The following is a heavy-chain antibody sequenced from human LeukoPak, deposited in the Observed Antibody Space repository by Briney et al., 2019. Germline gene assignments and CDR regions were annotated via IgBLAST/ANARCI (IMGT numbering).Heavy chain of an antibody. J-gene: IGHJ4*02. CDR2: INPSGGST. CDR1: GYTFTSYY. Sequence: ASVKVSCKASGYTFTSYYMHWERQAPGQGLEWMGIINPSGGSTSYAQKFQGRVTMTRDMSTSTVYMELSSLRSEDTAVYYCARVTPRWLQYDSLGYWGQGTLVTVSS. V-gene: IGHV1-46*01. CDR3: ARVTPRWLQYDSLGY. D-gene: IGHD5-24*01.